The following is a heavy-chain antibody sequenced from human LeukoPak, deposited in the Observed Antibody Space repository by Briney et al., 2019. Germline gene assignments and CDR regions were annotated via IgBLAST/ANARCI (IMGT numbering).Heavy chain of an antibody. CDR2: INAGNGNT. Sequence: ASVKVSCKASGYTFTSYAMHWVRQAPGQRLEWMGWINAGNGNTKYSQKFQGRVTITRDTSASTAYMELSSLRSEDTAVYYCARDLQTTYYYDSSGYQGYWGQGTLVTVSS. CDR3: ARDLQTTYYYDSSGYQGY. V-gene: IGHV1-3*01. CDR1: GYTFTSYA. J-gene: IGHJ4*02. D-gene: IGHD3-22*01.